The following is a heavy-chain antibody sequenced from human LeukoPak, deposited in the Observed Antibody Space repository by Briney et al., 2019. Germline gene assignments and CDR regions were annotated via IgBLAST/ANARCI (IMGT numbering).Heavy chain of an antibody. CDR2: TRNKANTYTT. V-gene: IGHV3-72*01. CDR3: ARAAEYSGYDSADY. D-gene: IGHD5-12*01. Sequence: PGGSLRLSCAASGFTFSDHYMDWVRQAPGKGLEWVGRTRNKANTYTTEYATSVKGRFTISRDDSKNSLYLQMNSLKTEDTAVYYCARAAEYSGYDSADYRGQGTLVTVSS. CDR1: GFTFSDHY. J-gene: IGHJ4*02.